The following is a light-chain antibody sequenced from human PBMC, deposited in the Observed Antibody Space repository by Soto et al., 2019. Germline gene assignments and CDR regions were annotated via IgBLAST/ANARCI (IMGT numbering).Light chain of an antibody. CDR1: QTLGSY. CDR3: QQSYSTPFT. Sequence: DIQMTQSPSSLSASVGDRVTITCRASQTLGSYLNWYQQKPGKAPKPLIYAASSLQSGVPSRFSGSGSGTDFTLTISSLQPEDFATYYSQQSYSTPFTFGPGTKVDI. V-gene: IGKV1-39*01. J-gene: IGKJ3*01. CDR2: AAS.